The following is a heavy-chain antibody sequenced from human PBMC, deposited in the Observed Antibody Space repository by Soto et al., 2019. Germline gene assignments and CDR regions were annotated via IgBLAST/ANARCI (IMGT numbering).Heavy chain of an antibody. CDR2: IDHSSSYT. J-gene: IGHJ4*02. CDR1: GFTFSTYS. D-gene: IGHD2-2*01. Sequence: GGSLRLSCAASGFTFSTYSMNWVRQAPGRGLEWVSSIDHSSSYTYYADSVKGRFTISRDNAKNSLFLQMNSLRDEDTAVYYCARRYCSTTNCYAFDSWGQGTLVTVSS. CDR3: ARRYCSTTNCYAFDS. V-gene: IGHV3-21*01.